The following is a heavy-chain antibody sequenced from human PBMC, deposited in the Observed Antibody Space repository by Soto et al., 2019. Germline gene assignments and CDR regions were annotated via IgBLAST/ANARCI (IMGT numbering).Heavy chain of an antibody. CDR1: GYSLTSYY. V-gene: IGHV1-46*01. CDR3: ARALRGTNYGMDV. J-gene: IGHJ6*02. CDR2: INPSGGST. D-gene: IGHD3-16*01. Sequence: SGKVGCRAPGYSLTSYYMHMVRQAPGQGLEWMGIINPSGGSTSYAQKFQGRVTMTRDTSTSTVYMELSSLRSEDTAVYYWARALRGTNYGMDVWGQGTTVTVSS.